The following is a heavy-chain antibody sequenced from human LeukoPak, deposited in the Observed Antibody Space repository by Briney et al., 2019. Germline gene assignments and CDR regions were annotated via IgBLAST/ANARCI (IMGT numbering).Heavy chain of an antibody. V-gene: IGHV3-7*04. CDR2: IKQDGSEK. D-gene: IGHD2-8*02. Sequence: PGGSLRLSCAASRFTFGTFWMSWVRQAPGKGLEWVANIKQDGSEKYYLDSVKGRFTISRDNAKNSLYLQMNSLRAEDTAVYYCARTGGSFWGQGTLVTVSS. CDR3: ARTGGSF. J-gene: IGHJ4*02. CDR1: RFTFGTFW.